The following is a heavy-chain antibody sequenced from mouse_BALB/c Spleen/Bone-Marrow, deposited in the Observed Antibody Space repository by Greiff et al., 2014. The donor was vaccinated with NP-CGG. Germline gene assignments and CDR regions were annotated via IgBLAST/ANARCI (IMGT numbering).Heavy chain of an antibody. D-gene: IGHD4-1*01. Sequence: VQLKESGPELVRPGASVKISCKASGYTFTDYNIYWVKQSHGKSLEWIGYIYPYSGGTGYNQKFKSKATLTVDNSSTTAYMELRSLTSEDSAVYYGARGNWDFAYWGQGTLVTVST. CDR1: GYTFTDYN. CDR3: ARGNWDFAY. J-gene: IGHJ3*01. V-gene: IGHV1S29*02. CDR2: IYPYSGGT.